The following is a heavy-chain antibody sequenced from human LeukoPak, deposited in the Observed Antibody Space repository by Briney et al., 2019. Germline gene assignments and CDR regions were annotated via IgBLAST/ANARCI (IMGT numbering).Heavy chain of an antibody. CDR1: GYTFTNYY. D-gene: IGHD3-3*01. J-gene: IGHJ4*02. V-gene: IGHV1-46*01. CDR2: INPSGGST. Sequence: ASVKVSCKASGYTFTNYYMHWVRQAPGQGLEWMGIINPSGGSTSYAQKFQGRVTMTRDTSTSTVYMELSSLRSEDTAVYYCARDLEAVTSPYWGQGTLVTVSS. CDR3: ARDLEAVTSPY.